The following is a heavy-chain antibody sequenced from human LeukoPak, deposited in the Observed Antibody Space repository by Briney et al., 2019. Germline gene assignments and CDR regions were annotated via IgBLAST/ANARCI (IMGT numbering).Heavy chain of an antibody. D-gene: IGHD3-22*01. V-gene: IGHV4-59*01. CDR2: IYYSGST. J-gene: IGHJ3*02. CDR1: GGSISRYY. Sequence: PSETLSLTCTVSGGSISRYYWSWIRQPPGKGLEWLGYIYYSGSTNYNPSLKSRVTISVDTSKNQFSLKLSSVTAADTAVYYCARDTWRDYYDSSGYYDAFDIWGQGTMVTVSS. CDR3: ARDTWRDYYDSSGYYDAFDI.